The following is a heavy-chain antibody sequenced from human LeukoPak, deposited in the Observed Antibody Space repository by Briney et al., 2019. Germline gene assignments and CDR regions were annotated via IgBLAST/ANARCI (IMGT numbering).Heavy chain of an antibody. J-gene: IGHJ4*02. D-gene: IGHD3-10*01. CDR1: GFTFSSYS. Sequence: AGGSLRLSCAASGFTFSSYSMNWVRQAPGKGLEWLSYISSGSNTIYYADSVKGRFTTSRENARNSLYLQMNTLRAEDTAVYYCARDPRSGTYNRLFDYWGQGTLVTVSS. CDR2: ISSGSNTI. V-gene: IGHV3-48*04. CDR3: ARDPRSGTYNRLFDY.